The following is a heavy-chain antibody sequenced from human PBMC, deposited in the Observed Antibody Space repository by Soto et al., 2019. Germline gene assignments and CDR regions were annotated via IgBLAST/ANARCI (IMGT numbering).Heavy chain of an antibody. CDR2: INPNSGGT. D-gene: IGHD3-22*01. V-gene: IGHV1-2*02. CDR3: ARGPDYYDSSGYLDYYYYYGMDV. J-gene: IGHJ6*02. CDR1: GYTFTGYY. Sequence: GASVKVSCKASGYTFTGYYMHWVRQAPGQGLEWMGWINPNSGGTNYAQKFQGRVTMTRDTSISTAYMELSRLRSDDTAVYYCARGPDYYDSSGYLDYYYYYGMDVWGQGTTVTVCS.